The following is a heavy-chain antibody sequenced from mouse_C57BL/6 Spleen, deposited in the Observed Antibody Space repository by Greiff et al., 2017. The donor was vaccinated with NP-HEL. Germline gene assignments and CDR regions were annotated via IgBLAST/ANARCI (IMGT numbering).Heavy chain of an antibody. J-gene: IGHJ4*01. CDR3: AGRYSNYGAMDY. CDR1: GYTFTDYN. Sequence: EVKLMESGPELVKPGASVKIPCKASGYTFTDYNMDWVKQSHGKSLEWIGDINPNNGGTIYNQKFKGKATLTVDKSSSTAYMELRSLTSEDTAVYYCAGRYSNYGAMDYWGQGTSVTVSS. V-gene: IGHV1-18*01. D-gene: IGHD2-5*01. CDR2: INPNNGGT.